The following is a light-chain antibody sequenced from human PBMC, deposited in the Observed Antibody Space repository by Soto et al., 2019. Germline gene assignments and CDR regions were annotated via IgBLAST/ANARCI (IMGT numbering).Light chain of an antibody. V-gene: IGLV2-14*01. CDR3: CSYTSSRTYV. Sequence: QSVLTQPPSASGTPGQRVTISCTGTSXDVGAYIYVSWYQHHPGKAPKVMIYEVTNRPSGVSDRFSGSKSGNTASLTISGLQAEDEADYYCCSYTSSRTYVFGTGTKVTVL. CDR2: EVT. CDR1: SXDVGAYIY. J-gene: IGLJ1*01.